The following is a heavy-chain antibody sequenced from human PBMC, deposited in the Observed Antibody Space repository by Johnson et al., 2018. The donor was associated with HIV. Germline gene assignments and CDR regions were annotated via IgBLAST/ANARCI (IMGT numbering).Heavy chain of an antibody. CDR1: GITVSSNY. CDR3: ARGGSSGWSGFLAFDI. Sequence: VLLVESGGGLAQPGGSLRLSCAASGITVSSNYMSWVRQAPGTGLEWVSVIFTVGDVYYADSVKCRFTISRDNSKNILYLQMNSLRAGDTAIYYCARGGSSGWSGFLAFDIWGQGTMVTVSS. D-gene: IGHD6-19*01. V-gene: IGHV3-66*01. CDR2: IFTVGDV. J-gene: IGHJ3*02.